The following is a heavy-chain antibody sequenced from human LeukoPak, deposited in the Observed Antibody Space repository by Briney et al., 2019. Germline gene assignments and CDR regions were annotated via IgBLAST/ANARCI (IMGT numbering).Heavy chain of an antibody. J-gene: IGHJ3*01. Sequence: ASVKVTRQASGYTFTGYYMHWVRQAPGQGLEWMGWINPDSGGTNNAQKFQGRVTMTRDTSISTAYMELSRLRSDDTAVYYCARTFYDTLDSDAFDFWGQGTLVIVSS. CDR1: GYTFTGYY. V-gene: IGHV1-2*02. CDR2: INPDSGGT. CDR3: ARTFYDTLDSDAFDF. D-gene: IGHD2/OR15-2a*01.